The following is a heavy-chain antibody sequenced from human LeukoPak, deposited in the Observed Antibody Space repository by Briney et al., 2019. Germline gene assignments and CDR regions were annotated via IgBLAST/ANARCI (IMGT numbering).Heavy chain of an antibody. J-gene: IGHJ4*02. CDR2: IYHSGST. CDR3: ARENGDYDY. Sequence: SETLSLTCTVSGGSISSSSYYWGWIRQPPGKGLEWIGSIYHSGSTYYNPSLKSRVTIAVETSKNQFSLKLSSVTAADKAVYYCARENGDYDYWGQGTLVTVSS. D-gene: IGHD4-17*01. CDR1: GGSISSSSYY. V-gene: IGHV4-39*07.